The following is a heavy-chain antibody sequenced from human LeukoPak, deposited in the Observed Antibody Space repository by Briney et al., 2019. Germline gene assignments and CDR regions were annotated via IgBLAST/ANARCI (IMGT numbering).Heavy chain of an antibody. CDR1: GYTFTAYY. Sequence: ASMKVSCKASGYTFTAYYMHWVRQAPGQGLEWMGRINPNSGGTNYAQKFQDRVTMTRDTSITTAYIELSGLTSDDTAVYYCARVGPPDASGMDVWGQGTTVTVSS. CDR2: INPNSGGT. J-gene: IGHJ6*02. V-gene: IGHV1-2*06. D-gene: IGHD2-2*01. CDR3: ARVGPPDASGMDV.